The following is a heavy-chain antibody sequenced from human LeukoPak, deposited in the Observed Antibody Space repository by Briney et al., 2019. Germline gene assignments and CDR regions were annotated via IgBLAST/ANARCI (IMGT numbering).Heavy chain of an antibody. CDR3: ARDFSGNSVWFGP. J-gene: IGHJ5*02. CDR2: IYHSGST. CDR1: GGSISSGGYS. V-gene: IGHV4-30-2*01. Sequence: SQALSLTCAVSGGSISSGGYSWSWIRQPPGKGLEWIGYIYHSGSTYYNPSLKSRVTISVDRSKNQFSLKLSSVTAADTAVYYCARDFSGNSVWFGPWGQGTLVTVSS. D-gene: IGHD4-23*01.